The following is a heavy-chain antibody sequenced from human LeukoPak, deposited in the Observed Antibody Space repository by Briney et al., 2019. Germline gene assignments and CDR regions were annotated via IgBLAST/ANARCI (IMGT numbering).Heavy chain of an antibody. V-gene: IGHV3-23*01. CDR3: AKDSGSGSYYGPNWFDP. D-gene: IGHD3-10*01. J-gene: IGHJ5*02. Sequence: GGSLRLSCAASGFTFSNYAMSWVRQAPGKGLEWVSTIDYSGGSTYYADSVKGRFTISRDNSKNTLYLQMNSLRPEDTAVYYCAKDSGSGSYYGPNWFDPWGQGTLVTVSS. CDR2: IDYSGGST. CDR1: GFTFSNYA.